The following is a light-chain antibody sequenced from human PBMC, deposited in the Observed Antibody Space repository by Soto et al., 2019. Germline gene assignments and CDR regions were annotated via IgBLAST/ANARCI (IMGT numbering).Light chain of an antibody. V-gene: IGLV1-44*01. CDR3: AAWDDSLNGVV. Sequence: VLTQPPSASGTPGQRVTISCSGSSSKIGSNTVNWYQQLPGTAPKLLIYSNNQRPSGVPDRFSGSKSGTSASLAISGLQSEDEADYYCAAWDDSLNGVVFGGGTKLTVL. CDR1: SSKIGSNT. J-gene: IGLJ2*01. CDR2: SNN.